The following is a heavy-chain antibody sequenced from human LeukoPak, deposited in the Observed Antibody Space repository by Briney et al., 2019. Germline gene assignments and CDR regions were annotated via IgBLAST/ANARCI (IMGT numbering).Heavy chain of an antibody. CDR2: IYTSGST. Sequence: SQTLSLTCTVSGGSTSSGSYYWSWIRQPAGKGLEWIGRIYTSGSTNYNPSLKSRVTISVDTSKNQFSLKLSSVTAADTAVYYCARDKPDMTTVTTGFDYWGQGTLVTVSS. D-gene: IGHD4-17*01. CDR3: ARDKPDMTTVTTGFDY. J-gene: IGHJ4*02. V-gene: IGHV4-61*02. CDR1: GGSTSSGSYY.